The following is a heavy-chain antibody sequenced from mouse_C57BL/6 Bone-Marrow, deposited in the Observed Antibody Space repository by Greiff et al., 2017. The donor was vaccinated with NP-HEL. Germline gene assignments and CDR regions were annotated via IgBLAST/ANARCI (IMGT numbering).Heavy chain of an antibody. CDR3: ARELTGCPFAY. CDR1: GYTFTSYW. J-gene: IGHJ3*01. Sequence: VQLQQPGAELVRPGTSVKLSCKASGYTFTSYWMHWVKQRPGQGLEWIGVIDPSDSYTNYNQKFKGKATLTVDTSSSTAYMQLSSLTSEDSAVYYCARELTGCPFAYWGQGTLVTVSA. V-gene: IGHV1-59*01. CDR2: IDPSDSYT. D-gene: IGHD4-1*01.